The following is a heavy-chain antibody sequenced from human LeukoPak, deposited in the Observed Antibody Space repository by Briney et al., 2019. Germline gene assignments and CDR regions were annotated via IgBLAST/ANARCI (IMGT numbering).Heavy chain of an antibody. J-gene: IGHJ4*02. V-gene: IGHV3-74*01. CDR3: ARNPTGDYDY. CDR2: INSDGSIT. Sequence: GSLRLSCAGSGFTFRDYWMHWVRQVPGKGLLWVSHINSDGSITDYADSVKGRFTISRDNARNTLSLQMDSLRVEDTAVYYCARNPTGDYDYWGQGALVTVSS. CDR1: GFTFRDYW. D-gene: IGHD1-1*01.